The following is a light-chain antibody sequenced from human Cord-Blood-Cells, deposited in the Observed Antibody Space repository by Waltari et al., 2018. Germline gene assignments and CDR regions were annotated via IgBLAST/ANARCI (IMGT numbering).Light chain of an antibody. Sequence: QSALTQPASVSGSPGQSITISCTGTSSDVGGYNYVPWYQQHPGKAPKLMIYDVGNRPSGVSNLFSGSKSGNTASLTISGLQAEDEADYYCSSYTSSSTVVFGGGTKLTVL. CDR2: DVG. CDR1: SSDVGGYNY. V-gene: IGLV2-14*01. CDR3: SSYTSSSTVV. J-gene: IGLJ2*01.